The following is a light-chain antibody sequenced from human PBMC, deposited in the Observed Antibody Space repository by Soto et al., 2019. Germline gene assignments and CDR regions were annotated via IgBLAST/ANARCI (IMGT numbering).Light chain of an antibody. CDR2: AAS. CDR1: QGIRND. V-gene: IGKV1-6*01. J-gene: IGKJ1*01. CDR3: LQDYNYPRP. Sequence: AIQMTQSPSSLSASVGDRVTITCRASQGIRNDLGWYQQKPGRAPKLLIYAASTLQSGVPSRFSGSGSGTDFTLTITSLQPEDFASYYCLQDYNYPRPFGQGTGVEIK.